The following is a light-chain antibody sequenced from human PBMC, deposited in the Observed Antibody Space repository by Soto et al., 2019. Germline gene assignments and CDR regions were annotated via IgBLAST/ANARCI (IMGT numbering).Light chain of an antibody. CDR1: QSISSW. CDR3: QQYNSYPYT. V-gene: IGKV1-5*03. J-gene: IGKJ2*01. Sequence: DIQMTQSPSTLSASVRDRVTITCRASQSISSWVACYQQKPGKAPDFLINKASSLENGGPSRFRGSGSGTDFTLSTCSLQPHDFANYYCQQYNSYPYTLGQGTKLELK. CDR2: KAS.